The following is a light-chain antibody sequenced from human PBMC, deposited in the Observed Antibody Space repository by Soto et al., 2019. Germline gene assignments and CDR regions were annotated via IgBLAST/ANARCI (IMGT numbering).Light chain of an antibody. CDR2: GAS. Sequence: EIVLTQSPGTLSLSPGERATLSCRASQSVSSSYLAWYQQKPGQAPRLLIYGASSRATGIPDRFSGIGSGTDFTLTISRLEPEDFAVYYCQQHGSSPTWTFGQGTKVEIK. CDR3: QQHGSSPTWT. CDR1: QSVSSSY. J-gene: IGKJ1*01. V-gene: IGKV3-20*01.